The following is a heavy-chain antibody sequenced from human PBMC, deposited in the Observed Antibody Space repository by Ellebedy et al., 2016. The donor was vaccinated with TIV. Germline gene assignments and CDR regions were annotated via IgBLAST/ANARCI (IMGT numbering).Heavy chain of an antibody. J-gene: IGHJ6*02. V-gene: IGHV4-34*01. D-gene: IGHD3-9*01. Sequence: MPGGSLRLSCAVYGGSFSGYYWSWIRQPPGKGLEWIGEINHSGSTNYNPSLKSRVTISVDTSKNQFSLKLSSVTAADTAVYCCARALGRVLTGYSKRYYGMDVWGQGTTVIVSS. CDR2: INHSGST. CDR1: GGSFSGYY. CDR3: ARALGRVLTGYSKRYYGMDV.